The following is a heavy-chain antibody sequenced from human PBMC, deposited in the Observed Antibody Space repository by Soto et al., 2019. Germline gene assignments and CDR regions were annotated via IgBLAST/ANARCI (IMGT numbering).Heavy chain of an antibody. CDR2: IYYSGST. Sequence: QLQLQESGPGLVKPSETLSLTCTVSGGSIRSSSSYWDGIRQPPGKGLEWIGRIYYSGSTYYNPSRRSRVIISMAKSKNQFSLNVSSVPAADTAVYYCARRRGVVQDGMDVWGQGTTVIVSS. CDR1: GGSIRSSSSY. V-gene: IGHV4-39*01. D-gene: IGHD3-3*01. CDR3: ARRRGVVQDGMDV. J-gene: IGHJ6*02.